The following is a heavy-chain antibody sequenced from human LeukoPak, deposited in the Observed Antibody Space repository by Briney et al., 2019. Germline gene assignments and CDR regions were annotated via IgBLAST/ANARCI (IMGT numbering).Heavy chain of an antibody. Sequence: GESLQISCKGSGYSFTSYWIGWVRPMPGKGLEWMGIIYPGDSDTRYSPSFQGQVTISADKSISTAYLQWSSLKASDTAMYYCARPYDFWSGRTAFGFDPWGQGTLVTVSS. CDR3: ARPYDFWSGRTAFGFDP. J-gene: IGHJ5*02. D-gene: IGHD3-3*01. CDR1: GYSFTSYW. V-gene: IGHV5-51*01. CDR2: IYPGDSDT.